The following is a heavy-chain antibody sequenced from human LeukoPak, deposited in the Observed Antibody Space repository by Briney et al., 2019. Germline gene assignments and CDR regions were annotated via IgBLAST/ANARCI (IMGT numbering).Heavy chain of an antibody. D-gene: IGHD6-19*01. Sequence: GGSLRLSCAASGFTFSSYSMNWVRQAPGKGLEWVSSISSSSSYIYYADSVKGRFTISRDNAKNSLYLQMNSLRAEDTAVYYCARLGSGWHYYYMDVWGKGTTVTISS. J-gene: IGHJ6*03. CDR1: GFTFSSYS. V-gene: IGHV3-21*01. CDR2: ISSSSSYI. CDR3: ARLGSGWHYYYMDV.